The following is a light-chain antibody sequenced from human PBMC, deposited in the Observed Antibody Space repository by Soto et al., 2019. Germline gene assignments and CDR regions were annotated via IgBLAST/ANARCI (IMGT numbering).Light chain of an antibody. CDR1: QTIFYSSNNKNY. CDR2: WAS. J-gene: IGKJ4*01. V-gene: IGKV4-1*01. CDR3: QQYYNSQPLT. Sequence: DIVMTQSPDSLAVSLGERATINCKSSQTIFYSSNNKNYLAWYQQKPGQPPKLLIYWASTRQSGVPDRFSGSGSETDFTLTISSLQAEDVAVYYCQQYYNSQPLTSGGGTKVEIK.